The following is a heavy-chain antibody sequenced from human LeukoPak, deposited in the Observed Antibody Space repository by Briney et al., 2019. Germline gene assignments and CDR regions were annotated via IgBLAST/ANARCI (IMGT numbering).Heavy chain of an antibody. CDR3: ARDRYTSGWADFDY. CDR2: ISSSSSAI. CDR1: GFTFSDYS. D-gene: IGHD6-19*01. Sequence: GGSLRLSCAASGFTFSDYSMNWVRQAPGKGPEWLSYISSSSSAIYFADSVKGRFTISRDNAKNSLYLQMNSLRAEDTAVYYCARDRYTSGWADFDYWGQGTLVTISS. J-gene: IGHJ4*02. V-gene: IGHV3-48*04.